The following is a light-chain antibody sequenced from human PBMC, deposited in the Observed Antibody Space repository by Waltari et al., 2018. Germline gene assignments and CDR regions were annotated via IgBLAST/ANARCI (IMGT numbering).Light chain of an antibody. CDR1: SSDVGGYYY. CDR2: DVT. V-gene: IGLV2-11*01. J-gene: IGLJ3*02. CDR3: CSYADTYTAV. Sequence: QSALTQPRSVSGSPGQSVTISCTGTSSDVGGYYYVSWYQQHPGKAPKLILYDVTQRPSGVPGRFSGSKSGTTASLTISGLQAEDEADYYCCSYADTYTAVFGGGTKVTVL.